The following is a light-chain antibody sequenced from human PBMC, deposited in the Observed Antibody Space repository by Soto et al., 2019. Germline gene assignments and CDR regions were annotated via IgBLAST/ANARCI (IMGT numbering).Light chain of an antibody. J-gene: IGLJ1*01. V-gene: IGLV2-14*01. CDR2: EVS. CDR1: NSDVGGHSY. CDR3: SSFSSTSTLYV. Sequence: QSVLTQPASVSRSPAQSITLSRPGTNSDVGGHSYVSWYQHHPGKAPKLMIYEVSNRPSGVSNRFSGSKSGNTASLTISGLQAEDEADYHCSSFSSTSTLYVFGTGTKVTVL.